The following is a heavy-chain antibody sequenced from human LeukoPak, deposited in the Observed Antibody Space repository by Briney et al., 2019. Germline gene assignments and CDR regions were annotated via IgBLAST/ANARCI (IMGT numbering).Heavy chain of an antibody. J-gene: IGHJ4*02. CDR3: ARTGEGGFDY. D-gene: IGHD7-27*01. Sequence: ASVKVSCKATGYSFSTYYLHWVRQAPGQGLEWMGIINPTGGSTNYAQKFEGRVTMTRDTSTSTAYMELRSLRSDDTAVYYCARTGEGGFDYWGQGTLVTVSS. CDR2: INPTGGST. V-gene: IGHV1-46*01. CDR1: GYSFSTYY.